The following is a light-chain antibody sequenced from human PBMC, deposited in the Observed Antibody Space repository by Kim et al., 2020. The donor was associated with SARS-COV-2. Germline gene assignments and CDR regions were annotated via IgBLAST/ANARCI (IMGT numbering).Light chain of an antibody. CDR2: DAS. Sequence: PPLPASEGDRVTITCRATQYVTRGLAWYQQKPGRAPKLRIYDASTLDRGVPSRFRGSGSGTEFTLTINSLQPDDFASYYCQHRQTFGQGTKVDIK. CDR3: QHRQT. CDR1: QYVTRG. J-gene: IGKJ1*01. V-gene: IGKV1-5*01.